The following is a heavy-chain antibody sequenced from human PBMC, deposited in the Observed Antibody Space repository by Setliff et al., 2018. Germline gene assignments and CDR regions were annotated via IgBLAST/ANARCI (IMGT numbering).Heavy chain of an antibody. CDR2: INPSSGRT. J-gene: IGHJ3*02. CDR3: ARDVFPYHYEGAFDI. Sequence: GASVKVSCKASGYTFTSHYMHWVRQAPGLGLEWMGTINPSSGRTSYAQKFQGRVTMTRDTSTSTVYMDMSSLRSADTAVYYCARDVFPYHYEGAFDIWGQGTMVTVSS. CDR1: GYTFTSHY. V-gene: IGHV1-46*01. D-gene: IGHD3-22*01.